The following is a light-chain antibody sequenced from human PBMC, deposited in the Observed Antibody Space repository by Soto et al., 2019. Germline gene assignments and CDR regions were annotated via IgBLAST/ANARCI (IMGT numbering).Light chain of an antibody. CDR2: GSF. V-gene: IGKV3-15*01. J-gene: IGKJ1*01. CDR3: QQDDISPWT. CDR1: QSVRSN. Sequence: EIVMTQSPGTLSVSPGEGATLSCRASQSVRSNLAWYQQKPGQAPRLLIFGSFTRAPGVPSGFSGSGSGTEFPLTISSLQSEDFALYYCQQDDISPWTFGQGTKADIK.